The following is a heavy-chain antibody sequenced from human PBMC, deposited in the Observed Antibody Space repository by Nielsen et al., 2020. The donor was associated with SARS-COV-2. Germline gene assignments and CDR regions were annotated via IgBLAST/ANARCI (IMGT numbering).Heavy chain of an antibody. J-gene: IGHJ4*02. D-gene: IGHD1-1*01. Sequence: SETLSLTCTVSGGSIDNGDYYWSWIRQSPGKGLEWIGYIYYSGRAFYNPSLKSRVIISIDTSKNRFSLRLSSVTAADTAVYYCARTAENWSPANFDYWGQGTPVTVSS. CDR3: ARTAENWSPANFDY. CDR1: GGSIDNGDYY. CDR2: IYYSGRA. V-gene: IGHV4-30-4*01.